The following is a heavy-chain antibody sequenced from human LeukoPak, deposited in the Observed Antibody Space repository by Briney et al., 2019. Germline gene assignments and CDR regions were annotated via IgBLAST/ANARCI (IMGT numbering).Heavy chain of an antibody. CDR3: ARDLITMVRGVIIRYFDY. J-gene: IGHJ4*02. Sequence: PSETLSLTCTVSGGSISSYYWSWIRQPPGKGLEWIGYIYYSGSTNYNPSLKSRVTISVDTSKNQFSLKLSSVTAADTAVYYCARDLITMVRGVIIRYFDYWGQGTLVTVSS. V-gene: IGHV4-59*01. D-gene: IGHD3-10*01. CDR1: GGSISSYY. CDR2: IYYSGST.